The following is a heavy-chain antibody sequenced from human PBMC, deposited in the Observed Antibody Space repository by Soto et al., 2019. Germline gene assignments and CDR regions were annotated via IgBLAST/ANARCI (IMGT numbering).Heavy chain of an antibody. D-gene: IGHD3-16*01. CDR3: ARLGNHDVCDM. J-gene: IGHJ3*02. CDR2: INHTGSA. CDR1: GGSFSGHY. V-gene: IGHV4-34*01. Sequence: SETLSLTCAVYGGSFSGHYWTWVRQSPGKGLEWIGEINHTGSANYNPSLKSRSIISIDTSKNQFSLNLTSVTAADSALYYCARLGNHDVCDMWGQGTMVTVSS.